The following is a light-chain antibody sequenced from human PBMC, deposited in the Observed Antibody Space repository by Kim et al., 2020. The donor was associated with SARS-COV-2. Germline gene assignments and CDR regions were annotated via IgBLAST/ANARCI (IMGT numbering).Light chain of an antibody. Sequence: ELTQPPSASGTPGQRVTISCSGSSSNIGSNTVNWYQQLPGTAPKLLVFSNDQRPSGVPDRFSGSKSGTSASLAISGLQSDDESDYYCTAWDDSLNGWVFGGGTKLTVL. CDR1: SSNIGSNT. J-gene: IGLJ3*02. V-gene: IGLV1-44*01. CDR2: SND. CDR3: TAWDDSLNGWV.